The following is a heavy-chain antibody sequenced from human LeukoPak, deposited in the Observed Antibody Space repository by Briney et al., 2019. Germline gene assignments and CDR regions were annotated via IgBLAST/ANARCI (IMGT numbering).Heavy chain of an antibody. CDR1: GGSISSYY. V-gene: IGHV4-59*01. CDR3: ARDTWKAYFDSGTYQTTYYGMDF. CDR2: IYYSGST. J-gene: IGHJ6*02. Sequence: SETLSLTCTVSGGSISSYYWSWIWQPPGKGLEWIGYIYYSGSTNYNPSLKSRVTISVDTSKNQFSLKLSSVTAADTAVYYCARDTWKAYFDSGTYQTTYYGMDFWGQGTTVTVSS. D-gene: IGHD3-10*01.